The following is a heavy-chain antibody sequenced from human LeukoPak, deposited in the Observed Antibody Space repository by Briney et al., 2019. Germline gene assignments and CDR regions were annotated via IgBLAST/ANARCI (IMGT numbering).Heavy chain of an antibody. CDR1: GFTFSSYW. Sequence: GGSLRLSCAASGFTFSSYWIHWVRQAPGKGLVWVSRINSDGSSTTYADSVKGRFTISRDNAKNTLYLQMNSLRAEDTAVYFCAREMKGSGAFFWGQGTLVTVSS. CDR2: INSDGSST. J-gene: IGHJ4*02. CDR3: AREMKGSGAFF. V-gene: IGHV3-74*01.